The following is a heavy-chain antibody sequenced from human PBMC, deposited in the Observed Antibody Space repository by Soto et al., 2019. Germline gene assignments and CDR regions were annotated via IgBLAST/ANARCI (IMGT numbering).Heavy chain of an antibody. Sequence: SETLSLTCTVSGGSISSYYWSWIRQPPGKGLEWIGYIYYSGSTNYNPSLKSRVTISVDTSKNQFSLKLSSVTAADTAVYYCVSIIFSRYYYMDVWGKGTTVTVSS. CDR1: GGSISSYY. D-gene: IGHD3-10*01. V-gene: IGHV4-59*08. J-gene: IGHJ6*03. CDR2: IYYSGST. CDR3: VSIIFSRYYYMDV.